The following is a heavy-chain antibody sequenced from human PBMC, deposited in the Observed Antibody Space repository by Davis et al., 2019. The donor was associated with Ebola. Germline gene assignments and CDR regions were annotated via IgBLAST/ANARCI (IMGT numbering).Heavy chain of an antibody. CDR1: GGSISSSSYY. V-gene: IGHV4-39*01. D-gene: IGHD3-16*01. CDR2: IYYSGST. CDR3: ARYSIEGDPNWFDP. Sequence: PSETLSLTCTVSGGSISSSSYYWGWIRQPPGKGLEWIGSIYYSGSTYYNPSLKSRVTISVDTSKNQFSLKLSSVTAADTAVYYCARYSIEGDPNWFDPWGQGTLVTVSS. J-gene: IGHJ5*02.